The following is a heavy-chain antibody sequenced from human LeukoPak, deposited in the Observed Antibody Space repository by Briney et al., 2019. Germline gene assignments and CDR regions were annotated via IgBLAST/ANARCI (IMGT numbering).Heavy chain of an antibody. V-gene: IGHV4-4*02. CDR1: GGSISSNNW. CDR2: IFHSGST. D-gene: IGHD6-13*01. J-gene: IGHJ5*02. Sequence: RPSETLSLTCAVSGGSISSNNWWSWVRQPPGKGLEWIGEIFHSGSTNYNPSLKSRVTISVDKSKNQFSLKLNSVTAADTAVYYCARALGSSFTFDPWGQGTLVTVSS. CDR3: ARALGSSFTFDP.